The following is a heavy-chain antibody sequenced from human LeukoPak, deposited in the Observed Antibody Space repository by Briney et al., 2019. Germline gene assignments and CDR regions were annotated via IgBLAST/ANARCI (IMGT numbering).Heavy chain of an antibody. J-gene: IGHJ4*02. CDR3: VREVGRPKTFYFDS. D-gene: IGHD3-16*01. Sequence: GGSLRLSCIASGFVFSRDNMNWVRRAPGKGLEWVAHISEAIYYADSVQGRFTISRDNAKNSLYLQMSNLRAEDTAMYYCVREVGRPKTFYFDSWGRGTPVTVS. CDR2: ISEAI. V-gene: IGHV3-48*04. CDR1: GFVFSRDN.